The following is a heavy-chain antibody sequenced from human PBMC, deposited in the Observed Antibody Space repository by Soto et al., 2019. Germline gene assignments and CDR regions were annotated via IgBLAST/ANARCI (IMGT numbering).Heavy chain of an antibody. CDR3: AKVSPFILGTPV. V-gene: IGHV3-48*03. J-gene: IGHJ4*02. CDR2: ITGSGGVT. Sequence: PGGSLRLSCTASGFDFSGSEMNWFRQSPGKGLEWVAYITGSGGVTFHADSVKGRFSISRDNAKNSLFLEMSDLTAADTGVYYCAKVSPFILGTPVWGQGTLVTVSS. D-gene: IGHD2-15*01. CDR1: GFDFSGSE.